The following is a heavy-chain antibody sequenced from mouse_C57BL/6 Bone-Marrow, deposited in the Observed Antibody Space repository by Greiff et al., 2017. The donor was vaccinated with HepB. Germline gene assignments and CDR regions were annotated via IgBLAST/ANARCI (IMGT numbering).Heavy chain of an antibody. V-gene: IGHV1-81*01. CDR1: GYTFTSYG. CDR3: AFYYSNYYYAMDY. D-gene: IGHD2-5*01. CDR2: IYPRSGNT. J-gene: IGHJ4*01. Sequence: LVESGAELARPGASVKLSCKASGYTFTSYGISWVKQRTGQGLEWIGEIYPRSGNTYYNEKFKGKATLTADKSSSTAYMELRSLTSEDSAVYFCAFYYSNYYYAMDYWGQGTSVTVSS.